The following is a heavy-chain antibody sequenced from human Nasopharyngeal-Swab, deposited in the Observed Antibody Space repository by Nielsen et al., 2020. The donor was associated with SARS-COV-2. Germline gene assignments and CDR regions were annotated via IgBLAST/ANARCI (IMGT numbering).Heavy chain of an antibody. D-gene: IGHD3-9*01. J-gene: IGHJ4*02. CDR3: AKSNDILTGYSFDY. Sequence: GGSLRLSCAASGSTFSSYAMSWVRQAPGKGLEWVSAISGSGGSTYYADSVKGRFTISRDNSKNTLYLQMNSLRAEDTAVYYCAKSNDILTGYSFDYWGQGTLVTVSS. CDR2: ISGSGGST. V-gene: IGHV3-23*01. CDR1: GSTFSSYA.